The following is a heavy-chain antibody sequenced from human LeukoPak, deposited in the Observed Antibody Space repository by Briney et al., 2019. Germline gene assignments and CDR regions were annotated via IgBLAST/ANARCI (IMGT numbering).Heavy chain of an antibody. J-gene: IGHJ4*02. V-gene: IGHV3-23*01. CDR1: GFTFSSYA. D-gene: IGHD6-13*01. CDR3: ASIPSGILPFDY. CDR2: ISGSGGST. Sequence: GGSLRLSCAASGFTFSSYAMSWVRQAPGKGLEWVSAISGSGGSTYYADSVKGRFTISRDNSKNTLYLQMNSLRAEGTAVYYCASIPSGILPFDYRGQGTLVTVSS.